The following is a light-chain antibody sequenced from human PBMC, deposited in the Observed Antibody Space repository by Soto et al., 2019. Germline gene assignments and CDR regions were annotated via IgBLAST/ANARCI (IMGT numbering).Light chain of an antibody. CDR3: QQYNNWPLYT. CDR1: QSVSSN. CDR2: GAS. V-gene: IGKV3-15*01. J-gene: IGKJ2*01. Sequence: EIVMTQSPATLSVSPGERATLSCRASQSVSSNLAWYQQRLGQAPRLLTYGASTRATGIPARFSGSGSGTEFTLTISSLQSEDFAVYYCQQYNNWPLYTFGQGTKLEIK.